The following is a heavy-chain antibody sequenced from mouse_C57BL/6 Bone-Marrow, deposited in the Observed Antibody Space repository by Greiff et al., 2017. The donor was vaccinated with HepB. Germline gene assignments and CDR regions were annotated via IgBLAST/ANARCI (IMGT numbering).Heavy chain of an antibody. CDR2: ISSGGSYT. J-gene: IGHJ3*01. CDR1: GFTFSSYG. CDR3: ARLYYYGSSWFAY. V-gene: IGHV5-6*01. D-gene: IGHD1-1*01. Sequence: EVQVVESGGDLVKPGGSLKLSCAASGFTFSSYGMSWVRQTPDKRLEWVATISSGGSYTYYPDSVKGRFTISRDNAKNTLYLQMSSLKSEDTAMYYCARLYYYGSSWFAYWGQGTLVTVSA.